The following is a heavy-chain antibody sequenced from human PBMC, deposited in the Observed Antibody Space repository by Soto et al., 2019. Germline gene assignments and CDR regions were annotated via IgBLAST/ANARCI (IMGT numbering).Heavy chain of an antibody. J-gene: IGHJ4*02. D-gene: IGHD6-19*01. CDR2: ISYSGST. V-gene: IGHV4-39*02. CDR1: GGSISTSGYY. CDR3: ARRGSRLSVAVAAFDY. Sequence: SETLSLTCSVSGGSISTSGYYWDWIRQPPGTGLEWIGGISYSGSTYYNPSLKSRLTISVDTSKNHFSLKLTSVTAADTAVYFCARRGSRLSVAVAAFDYWSQGTLVTSPQ.